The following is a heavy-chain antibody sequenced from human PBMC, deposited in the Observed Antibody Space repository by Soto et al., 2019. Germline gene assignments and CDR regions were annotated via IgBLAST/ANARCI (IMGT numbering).Heavy chain of an antibody. Sequence: QLPLQESGSGLVKPSQTLSLTCAVSGGSINNGGYSWSWIRQPPGKGLEWIGNIFHSGSTYYNPSLKSRVTMSVDTSKNQFSLDLSSVTAADTAVYYCARGTAQPYYFDSWGQGTLVTVSS. CDR1: GGSINNGGYS. CDR2: IFHSGST. J-gene: IGHJ4*02. CDR3: ARGTAQPYYFDS. V-gene: IGHV4-30-2*01.